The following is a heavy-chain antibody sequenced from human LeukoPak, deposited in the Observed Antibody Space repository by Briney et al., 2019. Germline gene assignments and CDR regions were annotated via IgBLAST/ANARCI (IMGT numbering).Heavy chain of an antibody. D-gene: IGHD3-9*01. V-gene: IGHV3-53*01. CDR3: ASGYYDILTGYFADY. CDR1: GFTVSSNY. Sequence: GGSLRLSCAASGFTVSSNYMSWVRQAPGKGLEWVSVIYSGGSTYYADSVKGRFTISRDNSKNTLYLQMNSLRAEDTAVYYCASGYYDILTGYFADYWGQGTLVTVSS. CDR2: IYSGGST. J-gene: IGHJ4*02.